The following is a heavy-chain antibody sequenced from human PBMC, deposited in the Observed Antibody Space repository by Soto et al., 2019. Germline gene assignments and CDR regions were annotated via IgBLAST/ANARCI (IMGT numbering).Heavy chain of an antibody. D-gene: IGHD2-21*01. CDR3: ARRXXXDV. J-gene: IGHJ6*01. CDR1: GFSFGDYY. V-gene: IGHV3-11*01. CDR2: ISSGGTTI. Sequence: QMQLVESGGNLVKPGGSLRLSCSASGFSFGDYYMNWIRKAPGKGLEWVSYISSGGTTISYSDSVKGRFTISRDNAKXXXXXXXXXXXXXXXXVYYCARRXXXDVWG.